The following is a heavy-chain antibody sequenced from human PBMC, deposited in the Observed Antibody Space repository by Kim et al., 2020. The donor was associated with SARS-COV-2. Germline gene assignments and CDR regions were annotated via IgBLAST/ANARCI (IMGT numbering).Heavy chain of an antibody. D-gene: IGHD5-18*01. CDR2: IYYSGST. V-gene: IGHV4-59*01. CDR3: ARAADTAMVTLWYFDL. CDR1: GGSISSYY. J-gene: IGHJ2*01. Sequence: SETLSLTCTVSGGSISSYYWSWIRQPPGKGLEWIGYIYYSGSTNYNPSLKSRVTISVDTSKNQFSLKLSSVTAADTAVYYCARAADTAMVTLWYFDLWGRGTLVTVSS.